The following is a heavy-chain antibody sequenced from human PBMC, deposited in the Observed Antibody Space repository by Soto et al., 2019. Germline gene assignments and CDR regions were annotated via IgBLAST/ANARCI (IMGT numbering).Heavy chain of an antibody. CDR1: GYSVSNYG. J-gene: IGHJ4*02. D-gene: IGHD2-15*01. CDR3: ARVGSETSYYFDF. V-gene: IGHV1-18*01. CDR2: ISAYSTNT. Sequence: VASVKVSCKTSGYSVSNYGITWVRQAPGQGLEWMGWISAYSTNTNYAQKFHDRVTLTPDTSANTVYMELRSLTSDDTAVYYCARVGSETSYYFDFWGQGTLVTVSS.